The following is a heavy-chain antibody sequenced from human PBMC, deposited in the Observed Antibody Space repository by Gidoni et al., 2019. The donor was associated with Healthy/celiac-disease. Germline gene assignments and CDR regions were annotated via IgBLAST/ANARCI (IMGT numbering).Heavy chain of an antibody. Sequence: VHLQESGPGLVKPSEPLSLTCTVSGGSISSYYWSWIRQPPGKGLEWIGYIYYSGSTNYNPSLKSRVTISVDTSKNQFSLKLSSVTAADTAVYYCARIRGYYDTDAFDIWGQGTMVTVSS. J-gene: IGHJ3*02. D-gene: IGHD3-22*01. V-gene: IGHV4-59*08. CDR3: ARIRGYYDTDAFDI. CDR1: GGSISSYY. CDR2: IYYSGST.